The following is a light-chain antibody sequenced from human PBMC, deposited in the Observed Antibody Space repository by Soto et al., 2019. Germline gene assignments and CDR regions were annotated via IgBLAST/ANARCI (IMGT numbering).Light chain of an antibody. CDR1: QGIGDT. J-gene: IGKJ3*01. CDR2: GAS. V-gene: IGKV3D-15*01. Sequence: EVVLTQSPATLSVSPGEGVTLSCRASQGIGDTLAWYQHKHGQTPRLLIHGASSRATGIPDRFSGSGSGTDVTLTISSLQPEDFVTYYCQQSYSTPFTFAPGTKVDI. CDR3: QQSYSTPFT.